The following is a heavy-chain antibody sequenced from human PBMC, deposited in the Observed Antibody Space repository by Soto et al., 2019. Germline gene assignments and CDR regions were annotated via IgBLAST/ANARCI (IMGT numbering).Heavy chain of an antibody. J-gene: IGHJ4*02. V-gene: IGHV3-73*02. Sequence: EVQLVESGGGLAQHGGSLELSCAASGFTFSASAMHWVRQASGKGLEWVGRIRSNGRTAYAASMQGRFTISRDDSKKTAYLQLNSLKTDDTAVYYCARLDCSGGSCYPYYFEHWGQGALATVSA. CDR1: GFTFSASA. CDR3: ARLDCSGGSCYPYYFEH. CDR2: IRSNGRT. D-gene: IGHD2-15*01.